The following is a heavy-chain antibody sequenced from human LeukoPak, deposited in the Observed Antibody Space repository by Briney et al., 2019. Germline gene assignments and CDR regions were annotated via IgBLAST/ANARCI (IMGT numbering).Heavy chain of an antibody. CDR1: GFTFSYHW. J-gene: IGHJ4*02. D-gene: IGHD3-22*01. Sequence: GSLRLSCAASGFTFSYHWMTWVRQAPGKGLEWVANIKNDGAVKNYVDSVKGRFTISRDNAKNSLYLQMNSLRAEDTAVYYCAKARRGLHYYDSSGYPDYWGQGTLVTVSS. CDR2: IKNDGAVK. V-gene: IGHV3-7*01. CDR3: AKARRGLHYYDSSGYPDY.